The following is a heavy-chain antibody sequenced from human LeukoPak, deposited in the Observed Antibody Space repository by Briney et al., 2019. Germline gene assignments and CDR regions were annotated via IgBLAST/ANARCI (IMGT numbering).Heavy chain of an antibody. CDR3: ARGSDQSLTSRRFLGRSDFDY. V-gene: IGHV3-30*04. CDR1: GFTFNTDA. D-gene: IGHD3-16*01. J-gene: IGHJ4*02. CDR2: TSFDGTNT. Sequence: PGRSLRLSCAASGFTFNTDAMHCVRQAPGNGPEWVSVTSFDGTNTKYVDSVVGRFTISRDNAKNTLYLQMKSLRTEGTAVYYWARGSDQSLTSRRFLGRSDFDYWGQGTLVTVSS.